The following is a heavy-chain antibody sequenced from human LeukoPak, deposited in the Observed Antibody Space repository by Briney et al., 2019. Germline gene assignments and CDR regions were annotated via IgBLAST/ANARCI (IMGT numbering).Heavy chain of an antibody. Sequence: PSETLSLTCAVYGGSFSGYYWSWIRQPPGKGLEWIGEINHSGSTNYNPSLKSRVTISVDTSKNQFSLKLSSVTAADTAVYYCARGGKNLWSGYYRRMYYFHYWGHGTLVTVSS. V-gene: IGHV4-34*01. CDR3: ARGGKNLWSGYYRRMYYFHY. CDR2: INHSGST. CDR1: GGSFSGYY. D-gene: IGHD3-3*01. J-gene: IGHJ4*01.